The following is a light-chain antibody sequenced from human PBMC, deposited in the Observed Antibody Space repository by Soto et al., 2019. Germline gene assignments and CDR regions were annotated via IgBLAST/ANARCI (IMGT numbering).Light chain of an antibody. J-gene: IGLJ1*01. CDR3: AAWDETLIDV. Sequence: QSLLTQPPSASGTPGQTVTISCSGSSSNIGSNTVSWYQQLPGAAPTLLIYNDNERPSGVPDRFSGSKSGTSASLAISGLQSEDEADYYCAAWDETLIDVFGTGTKVTVL. V-gene: IGLV1-44*01. CDR1: SSNIGSNT. CDR2: NDN.